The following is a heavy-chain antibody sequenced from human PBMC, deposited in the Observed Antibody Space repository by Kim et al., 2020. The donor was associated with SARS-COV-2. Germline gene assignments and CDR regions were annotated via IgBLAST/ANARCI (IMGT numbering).Heavy chain of an antibody. CDR2: INPSSGGR. J-gene: IGHJ6*02. CDR3: ASNKAGASDYYYYGMDV. CDR1: GYTFTGHY. D-gene: IGHD6-13*01. V-gene: IGHV1-2*02. Sequence: ASVKVSCKASGYTFTGHYMHWVRQAPGEGLEWMGWINPSSGGRNYVQNFQGRVTMTRDTSISTAYMELSRLRSYDTAVYYCASNKAGASDYYYYGMDVWGQGNTVTVSS.